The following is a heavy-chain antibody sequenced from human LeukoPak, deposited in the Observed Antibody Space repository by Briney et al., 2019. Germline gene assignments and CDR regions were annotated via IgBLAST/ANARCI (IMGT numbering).Heavy chain of an antibody. CDR3: AKDKGVVKGAPYYGSGSYYPVSYMDV. Sequence: TGGSLRLSCAASGFTFSGSAMHWVRQAPGKGLEWVAFIRYDGSNKYYADSVKGRFTISRDNSKNTLYLQMNSLRAEDTAVYYCAKDKGVVKGAPYYGSGSYYPVSYMDVWGKGTTVTISS. D-gene: IGHD3-10*01. CDR2: IRYDGSNK. CDR1: GFTFSGSA. J-gene: IGHJ6*03. V-gene: IGHV3-30*02.